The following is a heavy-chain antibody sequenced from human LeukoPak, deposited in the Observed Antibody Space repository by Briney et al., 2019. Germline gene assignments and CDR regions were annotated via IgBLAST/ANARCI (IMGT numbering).Heavy chain of an antibody. CDR3: ARDVGATPGCFDY. V-gene: IGHV3-64*02. J-gene: IGHJ4*02. CDR2: ISTNGGST. Sequence: GGSLRHSSAASGFTFSSYAMHSVRQAPGKGLEYVSGISTNGGSTYYADSVKGRFTISRDNSKSTLFLQMNSLRAEDTAVYYCARDVGATPGCFDYWGQGNLVTVSS. CDR1: GFTFSSYA. D-gene: IGHD1-26*01.